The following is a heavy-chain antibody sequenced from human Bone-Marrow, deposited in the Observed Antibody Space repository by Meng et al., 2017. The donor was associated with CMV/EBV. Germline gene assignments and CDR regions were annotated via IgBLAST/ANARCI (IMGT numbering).Heavy chain of an antibody. V-gene: IGHV3-9*01. CDR2: ISWNSGSI. Sequence: GGSLRLSCAASGFTFDDYAMHWVQQAPGKGLEWVSGISWNSGSIGYADSVKGRFTISRDNAKNSLYLQMNSLRAEDTALYYCAKGAIEYSSSARNFDYWGQGTLVTVSS. CDR3: AKGAIEYSSSARNFDY. D-gene: IGHD6-6*01. CDR1: GFTFDDYA. J-gene: IGHJ4*02.